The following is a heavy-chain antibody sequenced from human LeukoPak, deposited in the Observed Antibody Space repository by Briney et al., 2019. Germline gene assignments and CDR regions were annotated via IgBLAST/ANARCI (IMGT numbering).Heavy chain of an antibody. J-gene: IGHJ4*02. Sequence: GGSLRLSCAASGFTFDDYTMHWVRHAPGKGLEWVSLISCDGGSTYYADSVKGRFTISRDNSKNSLYLQMNSLRTEDIALYYCANLMATPSDYWGQGTLVSVSS. CDR2: ISCDGGST. D-gene: IGHD5-24*01. V-gene: IGHV3-43*01. CDR3: ANLMATPSDY. CDR1: GFTFDDYT.